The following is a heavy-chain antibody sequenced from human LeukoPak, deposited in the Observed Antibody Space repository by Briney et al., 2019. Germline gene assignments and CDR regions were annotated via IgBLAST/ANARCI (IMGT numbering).Heavy chain of an antibody. D-gene: IGHD6-13*01. CDR1: GFTFSICS. V-gene: IGHV3-21*01. CDR2: ISSSSSYI. CDR3: ARDSFSSLPGFDY. J-gene: IGHJ4*02. Sequence: PVGSLRRSRSPSGFTFSICSMNCGRHARGKGRVLVSSISSSSSYIYYAESVTGRFTNSRDHAQNSLYMQMNSLRAEDTAVYHCARDSFSSLPGFDYWGQGTLVRLL.